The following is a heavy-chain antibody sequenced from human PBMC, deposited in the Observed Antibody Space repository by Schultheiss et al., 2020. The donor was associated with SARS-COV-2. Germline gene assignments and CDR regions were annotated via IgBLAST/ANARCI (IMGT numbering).Heavy chain of an antibody. CDR3: ARASTIFGVVITHYYYYGMDV. Sequence: SETLSLTCTVSGGSISSYYWSWIRQPAGKGLEWIGRIYTSGSTNYNPSLKSRVTISVDTSKNQFSLKLSSVTAADTAVYYCARASTIFGVVITHYYYYGMDVWGQGTTVTVSS. V-gene: IGHV4-4*07. CDR2: IYTSGST. J-gene: IGHJ6*02. CDR1: GGSISSYY. D-gene: IGHD3-3*01.